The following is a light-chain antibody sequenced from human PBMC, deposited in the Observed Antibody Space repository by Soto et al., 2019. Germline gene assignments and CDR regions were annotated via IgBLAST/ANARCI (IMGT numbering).Light chain of an antibody. CDR2: GAS. CDR3: QQRSNWPPLT. J-gene: IGKJ4*01. Sequence: EIVLTQSPAALSLSPGERATLSCRASQSISSNLAWYQQKRGQAPRLLIYGASNRATGIPARFSGSGSGTDFTLTISSLEPEDFAVYYCQQRSNWPPLTFGGGTNVEIE. V-gene: IGKV3-11*01. CDR1: QSISSN.